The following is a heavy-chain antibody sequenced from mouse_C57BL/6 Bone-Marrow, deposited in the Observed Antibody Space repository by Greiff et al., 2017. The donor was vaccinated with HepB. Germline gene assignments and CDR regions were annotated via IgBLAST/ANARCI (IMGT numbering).Heavy chain of an antibody. CDR2: FYPGSGSI. CDR1: GYTFTEYT. J-gene: IGHJ4*01. Sequence: QVHVKQSGAELVKPGASVKLSCKASGYTFTEYTIYWVKQRSGQGLEWIGWFYPGSGSIKYNEKFKDKATLTADKSSSTVYMELSRLTSEDSAVYFCARHEDLRYDGYLYAMDYWGQGTSVTVSS. V-gene: IGHV1-62-2*01. D-gene: IGHD2-3*01. CDR3: ARHEDLRYDGYLYAMDY.